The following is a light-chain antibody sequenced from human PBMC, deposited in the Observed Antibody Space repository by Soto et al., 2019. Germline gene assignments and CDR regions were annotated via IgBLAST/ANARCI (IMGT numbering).Light chain of an antibody. Sequence: QSVLPQPASVSGSPGQSITISCTGTSSDVGGYNYVSWYQQHPGKVPKLIIYEVSNRPSGVSNRFSGSKSGNTASLTISGLQAEDEADYYCNSYTNSHTYVFGTGTKVTVL. CDR1: SSDVGGYNY. J-gene: IGLJ1*01. V-gene: IGLV2-14*01. CDR3: NSYTNSHTYV. CDR2: EVS.